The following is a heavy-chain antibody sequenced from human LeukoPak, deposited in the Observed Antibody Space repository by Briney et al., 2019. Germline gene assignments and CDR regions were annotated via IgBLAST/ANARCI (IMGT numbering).Heavy chain of an antibody. V-gene: IGHV4-34*01. CDR2: INHGGST. J-gene: IGHJ5*02. D-gene: IGHD3-10*01. Sequence: SETLSLTCAVYGGSFSGYYWSWIRQPPGKGLEWIGEINHGGSTNYNPSLKSRVTISVDTSKNQFSLKLSSVTAADTAVYYCARGGYYYGSGRSRWFDPWGQGTLVTVSS. CDR1: GGSFSGYY. CDR3: ARGGYYYGSGRSRWFDP.